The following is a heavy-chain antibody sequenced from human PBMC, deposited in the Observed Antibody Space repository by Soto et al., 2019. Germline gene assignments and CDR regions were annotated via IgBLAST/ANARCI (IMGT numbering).Heavy chain of an antibody. CDR1: GGSVSGYF. CDR2: IYYSGST. D-gene: IGHD6-13*01. CDR3: ARVQSYSSSWLLGSNNIWFDP. V-gene: IGHV4-59*02. J-gene: IGHJ5*02. Sequence: SETLSLTCTVSGGSVSGYFWTWIRQPPGKGLECIGYIYYSGSTNYNPSLKNRVTISVDTSKNQFSLKLSSVTAADTAVYYCARVQSYSSSWLLGSNNIWFDPSGQGALVTVSS.